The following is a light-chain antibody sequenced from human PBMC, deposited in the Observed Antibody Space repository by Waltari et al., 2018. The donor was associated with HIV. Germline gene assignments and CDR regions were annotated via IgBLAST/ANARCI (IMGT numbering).Light chain of an antibody. CDR2: WAT. V-gene: IGKV4-1*01. CDR1: QSVFSNSNKKSY. CDR3: QQYYMTPRT. Sequence: DVVMTQSPDALKGSLGERVTIKCKSSQSVFSNSNKKSYLAWYQQRPGQTPNLLVYWATTRVSGVPARFSGSGSGTDCTLTINNLQAEDAAIYYCQQYYMTPRTFGQGTKVEI. J-gene: IGKJ1*01.